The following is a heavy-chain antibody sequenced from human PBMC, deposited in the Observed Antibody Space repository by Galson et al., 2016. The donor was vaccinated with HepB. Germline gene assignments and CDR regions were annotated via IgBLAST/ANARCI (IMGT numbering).Heavy chain of an antibody. Sequence: LSXTCTVXXGSISXXXWSXXXQPPGKGLXXIGYIYYXXXXXYNPSLNSRVXXXVDKSXNQFSLXXSSVSXSXTAXHYCGGVTRRGXAVFDYWXQGTRVTXXS. V-gene: IGHV4-59*12. CDR3: GGVTRRGXAVFDY. D-gene: IGHD5-12*01. CDR2: IYYXXXX. J-gene: IGHJ4*02. CDR1: XGSISXXX.